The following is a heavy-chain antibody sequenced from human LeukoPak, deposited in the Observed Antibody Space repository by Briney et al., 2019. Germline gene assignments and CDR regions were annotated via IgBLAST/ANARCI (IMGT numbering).Heavy chain of an antibody. CDR2: INHSGST. J-gene: IGHJ5*02. Sequence: SETLSLTCAVYGGSFSGYYWSWIRQPPGKGLEWMGEINHSGSTNYNPSLKSRVTISVDTSKHQFSLKLSSVTAADTAVYYCARVTGPGWGQLGLNWFDPWGQGTLVTVSS. CDR1: GGSFSGYY. D-gene: IGHD6-6*01. V-gene: IGHV4-34*01. CDR3: ARVTGPGWGQLGLNWFDP.